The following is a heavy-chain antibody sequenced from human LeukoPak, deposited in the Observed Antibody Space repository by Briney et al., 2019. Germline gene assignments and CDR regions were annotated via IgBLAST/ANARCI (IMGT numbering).Heavy chain of an antibody. D-gene: IGHD2-2*01. V-gene: IGHV4-38-2*02. CDR1: GYSISSGYY. CDR2: IYHSGST. Sequence: SETLSLTCTVSGYSISSGYYWGWIRQPPGKGLEWIGSIYHSGSTYYNPSLKSRVTISVDTSKNQFSLKLSSVTAADTAVYYCARAMKVGYCSSTSCYSPGGDFGYWGQGTLVTVSS. CDR3: ARAMKVGYCSSTSCYSPGGDFGY. J-gene: IGHJ4*02.